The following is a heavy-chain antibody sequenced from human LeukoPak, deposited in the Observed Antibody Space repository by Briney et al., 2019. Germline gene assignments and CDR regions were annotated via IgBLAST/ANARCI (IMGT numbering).Heavy chain of an antibody. CDR3: ASPRDGYNPFDY. V-gene: IGHV3-21*01. Sequence: GGCLRLSCAASGFTFSTYTMNWVRQAPGKGLEWVSSISSSGTYIYYADSVKGRFTISRDNAKNSLYLQMNSLRAEDTAVYYCASPRDGYNPFDYWGQGTLVTVSS. J-gene: IGHJ4*02. CDR2: ISSSGTYI. CDR1: GFTFSTYT. D-gene: IGHD5-24*01.